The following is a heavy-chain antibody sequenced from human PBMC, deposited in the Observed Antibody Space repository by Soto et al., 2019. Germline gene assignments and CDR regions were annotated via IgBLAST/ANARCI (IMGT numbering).Heavy chain of an antibody. CDR1: GDAIGRDNSY. D-gene: IGHD5-18*01. Sequence: SETLSLACTCSGDAIGRDNSYWSWIRQPPGEGLEWIGFISYSGTTSYSPSLKSRVAISLDTSKNQFSLSLSSVTAAATAVYYCARGRGYSYGLDPWGQGTLDTVS. J-gene: IGHJ5*02. CDR2: ISYSGTT. V-gene: IGHV4-30-4*01. CDR3: ARGRGYSYGLDP.